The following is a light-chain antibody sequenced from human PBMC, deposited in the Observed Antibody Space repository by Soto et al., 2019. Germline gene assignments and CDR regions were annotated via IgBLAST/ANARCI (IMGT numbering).Light chain of an antibody. CDR1: QGIRTD. CDR3: QQYDVHPKT. Sequence: AVQLTQSPSSLSASVGDRVTITCLASQGIRTDLGWYQQSPGKAPKVLIVGASTLQSGVPSRFSGSGYGTDFTLTITSLQTDDFGTYHCQQYDVHPKTFGQGTKVDIK. J-gene: IGKJ1*01. CDR2: GAS. V-gene: IGKV1-6*01.